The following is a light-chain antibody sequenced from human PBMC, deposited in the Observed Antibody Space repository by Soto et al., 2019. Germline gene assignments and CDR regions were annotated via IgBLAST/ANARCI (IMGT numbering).Light chain of an antibody. CDR3: QQYNNWPPVYT. CDR1: QSVSSN. J-gene: IGKJ2*01. V-gene: IGKV3-15*01. CDR2: GAS. Sequence: EIVMTQSPATLSVSPGERATLSCRASQSVSSNLAWYQQKPGQAPRLLIYGASPSATGIPARFSGSGSGTEFTLTISSLQSEHFANYYGQQYNNWPPVYTFGQGKKLEIK.